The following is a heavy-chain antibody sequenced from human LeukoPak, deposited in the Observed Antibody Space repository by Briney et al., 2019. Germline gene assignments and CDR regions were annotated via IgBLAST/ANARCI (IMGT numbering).Heavy chain of an antibody. CDR3: ERPRSHWLWNDAFHV. D-gene: IGHD6-19*01. CDR2: IYYAGST. CDR1: GGSLNDYY. J-gene: IGHJ3*01. Sequence: SETLSLTCTASGGSLNDYYWTWMRQPPGKGPEWIGYIYYAGSTNYNPSLKSRVTISVDTSKKQFSLKLSSVTAADTAVYYCERPRSHWLWNDAFHVWGQRTMVTVSS. V-gene: IGHV4-59*08.